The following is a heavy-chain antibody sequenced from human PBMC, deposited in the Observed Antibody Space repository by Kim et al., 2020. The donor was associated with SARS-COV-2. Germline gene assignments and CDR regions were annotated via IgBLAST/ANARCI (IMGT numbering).Heavy chain of an antibody. V-gene: IGHV5-51*01. CDR3: ARHFLGMATTRGGTYYYYGMDV. J-gene: IGHJ6*02. CDR2: IYPGDSDT. Sequence: GESLKISCKGSGYSFTSYWIGWVRQMPGKGLEWMGIIYPGDSDTRYSPSFQGQVTISADKSISTAYLQWSSLKASDTAMYYCARHFLGMATTRGGTYYYYGMDVWGQGTTVTVSS. CDR1: GYSFTSYW. D-gene: IGHD5-12*01.